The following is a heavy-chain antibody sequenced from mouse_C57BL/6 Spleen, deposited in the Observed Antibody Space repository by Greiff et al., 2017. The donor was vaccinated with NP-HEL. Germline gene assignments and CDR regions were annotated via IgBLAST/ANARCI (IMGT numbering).Heavy chain of an antibody. J-gene: IGHJ2*01. V-gene: IGHV1-82*01. CDR3: ARSGGNYGPDY. CDR1: GYAFSSSW. D-gene: IGHD1-1*02. CDR2: IYPGDGDT. Sequence: QVQLKQSGPELVKPGASVKISCKASGYAFSSSWMNWVKQRPGKGLEWIGRIYPGDGDTNYNGKFKGKATLTADKSSSTAYMQLSSLTSEDSAVYFCARSGGNYGPDYWGQGTTLTVSS.